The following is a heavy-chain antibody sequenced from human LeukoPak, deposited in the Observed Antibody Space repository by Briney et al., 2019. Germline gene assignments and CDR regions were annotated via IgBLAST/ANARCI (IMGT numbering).Heavy chain of an antibody. Sequence: SETLSLTWTVSGGSISSYYWSWIRQPPGKGLEWIGYIYYSGSTNYNPSLKSRVTISVDTSKNQFPLKLSSVTAADTAVYYCAKGADIVVVPASGNWFDPWGQGTLVTVSS. V-gene: IGHV4-59*01. J-gene: IGHJ5*02. CDR1: GGSISSYY. CDR3: AKGADIVVVPASGNWFDP. D-gene: IGHD2-2*01. CDR2: IYYSGST.